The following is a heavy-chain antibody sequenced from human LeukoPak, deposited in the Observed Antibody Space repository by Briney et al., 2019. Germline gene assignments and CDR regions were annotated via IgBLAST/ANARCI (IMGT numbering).Heavy chain of an antibody. CDR3: AREIKNGGYFDY. CDR2: ISYDGSNK. CDR1: GFTFSSYA. J-gene: IGHJ4*02. Sequence: GGSLRLSCAASGFTFSSYAMHWVRQAPGKGLEWVAVISYDGSNKYYADSVKGRFTISRDNSKNTLYLQMNSLRAEDTAVYYCAREIKNGGYFDYWGQGTPVTVSS. D-gene: IGHD1-1*01. V-gene: IGHV3-30*01.